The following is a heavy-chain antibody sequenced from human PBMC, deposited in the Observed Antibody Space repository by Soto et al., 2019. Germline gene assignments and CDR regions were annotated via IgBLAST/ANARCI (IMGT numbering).Heavy chain of an antibody. Sequence: EVQLVESGGGLVKPGGSLRLSCAASGFTFSSYSMNWVRQAPGKGLEWVSCIGSSSSYIYYADSVKGRFTISRDNAKNSLYLQITGLRVEDTAVYYCARPHPWAEIRGAVKGGMDVWGQGTTVTFSS. D-gene: IGHD1-26*01. CDR3: ARPHPWAEIRGAVKGGMDV. V-gene: IGHV3-21*01. CDR2: IGSSSSYI. J-gene: IGHJ6*02. CDR1: GFTFSSYS.